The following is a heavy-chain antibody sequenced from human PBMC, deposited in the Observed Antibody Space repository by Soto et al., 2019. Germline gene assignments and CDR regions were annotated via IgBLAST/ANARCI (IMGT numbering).Heavy chain of an antibody. CDR1: GFTFSSYA. V-gene: IGHV3-23*01. Sequence: PGGSLRLSCAASGFTFSSYAMSWVRQAPGKGLEWVSAISGSGGSTYYADSVKGRFTISRDNSKNTLYLQMNSLRAEDTAVYYCAESPEIFGSGYYTRVEAFDIWGQXPMVTVSS. CDR2: ISGSGGST. J-gene: IGHJ3*02. D-gene: IGHD3-3*01. CDR3: AESPEIFGSGYYTRVEAFDI.